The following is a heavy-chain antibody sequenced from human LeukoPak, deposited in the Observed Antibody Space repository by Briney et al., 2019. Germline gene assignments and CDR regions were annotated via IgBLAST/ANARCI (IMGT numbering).Heavy chain of an antibody. Sequence: GGSLRLSCAASGFTFSSYWMTWVRQAPGKGLEWVANIKKDGTEKKYVDSVKGRFTISRDNAKNSLYLQMNSLRAEDTALYYCAREGGSGWYSGWFDPWGQGTLVTVSS. J-gene: IGHJ5*02. CDR3: AREGGSGWYSGWFDP. V-gene: IGHV3-7*01. D-gene: IGHD6-19*01. CDR2: IKKDGTEK. CDR1: GFTFSSYW.